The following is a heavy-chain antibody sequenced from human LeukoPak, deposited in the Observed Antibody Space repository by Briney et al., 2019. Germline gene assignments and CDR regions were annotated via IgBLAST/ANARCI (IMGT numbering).Heavy chain of an antibody. D-gene: IGHD3-3*01. J-gene: IGHJ6*02. CDR1: GFTFSNYG. Sequence: GGSLRLCCAASGFTFSNYGMHWVRQAPGKGLEWVAVISYDGSNEYYADSVKGRFTISRDNSKNTLYLQMHSMRAEDRAVYYCAKDQRSGSHYDYSNGMDVWGQGTTVTVSS. V-gene: IGHV3-30*18. CDR3: AKDQRSGSHYDYSNGMDV. CDR2: ISYDGSNE.